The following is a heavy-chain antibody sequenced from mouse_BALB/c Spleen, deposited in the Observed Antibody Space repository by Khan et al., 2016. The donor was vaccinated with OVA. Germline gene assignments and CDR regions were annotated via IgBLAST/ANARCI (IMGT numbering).Heavy chain of an antibody. CDR3: ARMSSTTAYYAMDY. V-gene: IGHV1S135*01. Sequence: VQLKESGPELVKPGASVKVSCKASNYSFTDYNMYWVKQSHGKSLEWIGYIDPYSGGTSYNQKFKGKAILTVDKSSSTAFMHLNSLTSEDSAVYYCARMSSTTAYYAMDYGGQGTSVTVSS. CDR2: IDPYSGGT. CDR1: NYSFTDYN. D-gene: IGHD1-2*01. J-gene: IGHJ4*01.